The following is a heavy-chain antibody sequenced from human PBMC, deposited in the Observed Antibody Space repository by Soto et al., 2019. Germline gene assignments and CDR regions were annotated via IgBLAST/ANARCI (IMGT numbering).Heavy chain of an antibody. CDR3: AKDPPPAPKLRDAVYFDY. D-gene: IGHD3-10*01. J-gene: IGHJ4*02. CDR1: GFTFSSYA. V-gene: IGHV3-23*01. CDR2: ISGSGGST. Sequence: EVQLLESGGGLVQPGGSLRLSCAASGFTFSSYAMSWVRQAPGKGLEWVSAISGSGGSTYYADSVKGRFTISRDNSKNTLYLQMNSLRAEDTAVYYCAKDPPPAPKLRDAVYFDYWGQGTLVTVSS.